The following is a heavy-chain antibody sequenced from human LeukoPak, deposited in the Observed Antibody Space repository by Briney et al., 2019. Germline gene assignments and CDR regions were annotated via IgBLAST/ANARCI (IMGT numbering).Heavy chain of an antibody. V-gene: IGHV3-9*01. CDR3: AKDKLAYDSSGYFDY. CDR2: ISWNSGSI. Sequence: GRSLRLSCAASGFTFDDYAMHWVRQAPGKGLEWVSGISWNSGSIGYADSVKGRFTISRDNAKNSLYLQMNSLRAEDTALYYCAKDKLAYDSSGYFDYWAREPWSPSPQ. J-gene: IGHJ4*02. D-gene: IGHD3-22*01. CDR1: GFTFDDYA.